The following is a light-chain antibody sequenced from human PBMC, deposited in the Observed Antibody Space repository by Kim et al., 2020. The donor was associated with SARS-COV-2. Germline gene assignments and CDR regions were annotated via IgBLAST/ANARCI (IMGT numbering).Light chain of an antibody. J-gene: IGKJ4*01. V-gene: IGKV1-9*01. Sequence: SPVGDRVTITCRASQSISSYLVWYQQKSGKAPKLLMYAASTLQSGVPSRFSGSGSGTEFTLTISSLQPEDFATYYCEQLYTYPLTFGGGTKVDIK. CDR1: QSISSY. CDR2: AAS. CDR3: EQLYTYPLT.